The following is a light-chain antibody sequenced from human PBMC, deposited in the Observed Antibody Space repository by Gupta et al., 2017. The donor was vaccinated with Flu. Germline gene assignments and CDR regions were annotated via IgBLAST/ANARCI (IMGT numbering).Light chain of an antibody. CDR2: AAS. CDR1: QGIRTD. Sequence: DIQITQSPSSLSASVGDRVTITCRASQGIRTDLGWYQQKPGKAPKRLIYAASSLQSGVPSRFSGSGSGTECTLTISSLHPEDFATYYCLQHNSYPALSFGGGTKVEIK. CDR3: LQHNSYPALS. V-gene: IGKV1-17*01. J-gene: IGKJ4*01.